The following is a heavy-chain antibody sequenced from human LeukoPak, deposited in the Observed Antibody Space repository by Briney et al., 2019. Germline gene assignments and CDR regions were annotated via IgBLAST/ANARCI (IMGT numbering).Heavy chain of an antibody. D-gene: IGHD3-22*01. Sequence: GGSLRLSCAASGFTFSSYGMHWVRQAPGKGLEWVAVTWYDGSNKYYADSVKGRFTISRDNSKNTLYLQMNSLRAEDTAVYYCARSAGIVVVTPSDYWGQGTLVTVSS. CDR3: ARSAGIVVVTPSDY. V-gene: IGHV3-33*01. CDR1: GFTFSSYG. CDR2: TWYDGSNK. J-gene: IGHJ4*02.